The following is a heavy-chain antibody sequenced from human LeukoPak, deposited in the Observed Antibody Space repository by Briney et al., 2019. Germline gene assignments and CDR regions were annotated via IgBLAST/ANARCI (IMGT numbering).Heavy chain of an antibody. D-gene: IGHD4-11*01. V-gene: IGHV1-2*02. Sequence: ASMKDSFMASLYTFTDYYIHWVRQAPGQGLEWMGWIDPRSGGTNFARKFQGRVTMTRDTSISTDYMQLSRLTSDDTAVYYCTRSGVTSSDYWGQGTLVTVSS. CDR3: TRSGVTSSDY. J-gene: IGHJ4*02. CDR2: IDPRSGGT. CDR1: LYTFTDYY.